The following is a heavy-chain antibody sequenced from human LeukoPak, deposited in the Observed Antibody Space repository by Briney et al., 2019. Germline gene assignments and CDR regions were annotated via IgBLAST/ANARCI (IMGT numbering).Heavy chain of an antibody. D-gene: IGHD3-16*01. CDR1: GYTFTDYY. CDR3: ARDYVGDNWFDP. V-gene: IGHV1-2*02. CDR2: ISPNSGGT. Sequence: ASVKVSCKASGYTFTDYYMHCVQQAPGQGLEWMGWISPNSGGTNYAQKFQGRVTMTRDTSISTAYMELSRLRSDDTAVYYCARDYVGDNWFDPWGQGTLVTVSS. J-gene: IGHJ5*02.